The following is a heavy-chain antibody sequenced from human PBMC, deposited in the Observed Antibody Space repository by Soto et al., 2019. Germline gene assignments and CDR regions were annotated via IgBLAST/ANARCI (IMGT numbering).Heavy chain of an antibody. CDR1: GFPFSPYP. V-gene: IGHV3-48*02. CDR2: INSASTTT. J-gene: IGHJ4*02. CDR3: TRDLSH. Sequence: VQLVESGGGLVQPGGSRRLSCAASGFPFSPYPMHWVRQAPGKGREWISYINSASTTTFHADSVKGRFTVSRDNAKSSVYLQLTSLRHEDTAGYYCTRDLSHWGQGTLVTVSS.